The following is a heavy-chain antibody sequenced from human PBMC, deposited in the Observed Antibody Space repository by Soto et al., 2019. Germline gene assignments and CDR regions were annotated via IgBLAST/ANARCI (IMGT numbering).Heavy chain of an antibody. D-gene: IGHD3-3*01. J-gene: IGHJ3*02. CDR3: ARARVSTPRLEDPFDI. CDR2: IFPGDSDT. CDR1: GYSFTTYW. Sequence: GESLKISCEGSGYSFTTYWLAWVRQMPGKGLEYMGIIFPGDSDTRYSPSFQGQVTISADKSISTAYLQWTSLKSSDTAIYYCARARVSTPRLEDPFDIWGQGTMVTVSS. V-gene: IGHV5-51*01.